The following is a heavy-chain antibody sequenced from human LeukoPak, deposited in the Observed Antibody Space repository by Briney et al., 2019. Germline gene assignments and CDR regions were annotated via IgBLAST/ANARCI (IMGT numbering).Heavy chain of an antibody. CDR2: ISSSSSTI. J-gene: IGHJ4*02. CDR3: ATDYDSTTPGYFDY. D-gene: IGHD3-22*01. Sequence: GGSLRLSCAASGFTFSSYSMNWVRQAPGKGLEWVSYISSSSSTIYYADSVKGRFTISRDNAKNSLYLQMNSLRAEDTAVYYCATDYDSTTPGYFDYWGQGTLVTVPS. CDR1: GFTFSSYS. V-gene: IGHV3-48*01.